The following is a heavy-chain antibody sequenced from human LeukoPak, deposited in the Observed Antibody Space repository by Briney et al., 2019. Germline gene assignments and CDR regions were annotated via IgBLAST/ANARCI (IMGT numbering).Heavy chain of an antibody. V-gene: IGHV1-8*01. CDR3: ARGLSTIPSFRFDP. J-gene: IGHJ5*02. D-gene: IGHD2-21*01. Sequence: ASVKVSCKASGCTSSSNDINWVRQTTGQGLEWMGWMNPNSGNTGYAQKFQGRVTMTRNISISTAYMELSSLRSEDTAVYYCARGLSTIPSFRFDPWGQGTLVTVSS. CDR1: GCTSSSND. CDR2: MNPNSGNT.